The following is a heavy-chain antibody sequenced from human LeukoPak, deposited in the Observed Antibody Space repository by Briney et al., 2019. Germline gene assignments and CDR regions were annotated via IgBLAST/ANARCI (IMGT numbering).Heavy chain of an antibody. J-gene: IGHJ3*02. CDR1: GGSISSYY. V-gene: IGHV4-4*07. CDR3: ARTYCSSTSCPSYAFDI. CDR2: IYTSGST. Sequence: SSETPSLTCTVSGGSISSYYWSWIRQPAGKGLEWIGRIYTSGSTNFNPSLKSRVTISVDTSKNQCSLKLSSVTAADTAVYYCARTYCSSTSCPSYAFDIWGQGTMVTVSS. D-gene: IGHD2-2*01.